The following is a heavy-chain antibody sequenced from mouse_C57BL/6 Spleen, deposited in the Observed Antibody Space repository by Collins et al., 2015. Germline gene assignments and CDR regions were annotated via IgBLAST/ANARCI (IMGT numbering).Heavy chain of an antibody. Sequence: DVQLQESGPGLVKPSQSLSLTCSVTGYSITSGYYWNWIRQFPGNKLEWMGYISYDGSNNYNPSLKNRISITRDTSKNQFFLKLNSVTTEDTATYYCARGGHYFDYWGQGTTLTVPS. CDR2: ISYDGSN. CDR3: ARGGHYFDY. V-gene: IGHV3-6*02. J-gene: IGHJ2*01. CDR1: GYSITSGYY.